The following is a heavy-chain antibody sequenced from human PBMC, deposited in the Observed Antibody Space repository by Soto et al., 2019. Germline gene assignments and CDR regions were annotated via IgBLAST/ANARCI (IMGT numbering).Heavy chain of an antibody. J-gene: IGHJ6*02. Sequence: GGSLRLSCAASGFTFSSYWMSWVRQAPGKGLEWVANIKQDGSEKYYVDSVKGRFTISRDNAKNSLYLQMNSLRAEDTAVYYCAGAIVGNYDFWSGYSHMDVWGQGTTVTVSS. CDR3: AGAIVGNYDFWSGYSHMDV. D-gene: IGHD3-3*01. CDR2: IKQDGSEK. V-gene: IGHV3-7*01. CDR1: GFTFSSYW.